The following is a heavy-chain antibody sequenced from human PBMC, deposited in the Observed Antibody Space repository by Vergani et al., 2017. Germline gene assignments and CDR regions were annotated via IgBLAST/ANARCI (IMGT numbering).Heavy chain of an antibody. J-gene: IGHJ4*02. Sequence: EVQLVESGGGLVQPGGSLKVSCAASGFNFSGSDMHWVRQASGKGLEWIGRIRNKANSYATVYAVSVKGRFTISRDDSKNTAYLHMNSLKTEDTAVYYCARPPYASGTISFDYWGQGILVTVSS. CDR2: IRNKANSYAT. CDR1: GFNFSGSD. V-gene: IGHV3-73*01. D-gene: IGHD3-10*01. CDR3: ARPPYASGTISFDY.